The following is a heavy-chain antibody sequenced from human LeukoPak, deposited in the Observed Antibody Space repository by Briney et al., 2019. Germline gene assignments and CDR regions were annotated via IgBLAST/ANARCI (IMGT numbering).Heavy chain of an antibody. J-gene: IGHJ4*02. CDR2: IKKDGSEQ. CDR1: GFTSSSYW. CDR3: ARNSGWSVDY. D-gene: IGHD6-19*01. Sequence: LPGRSLRPSCAASGFTSSSYWTSWVSQPPGKGLEWVANIKKDGSEQYDVDSMKGRFTVSRDNAKNSLSLQMNSLRADDTAVYYCARNSGWSVDYWGQGALVTVSS. V-gene: IGHV3-7*01.